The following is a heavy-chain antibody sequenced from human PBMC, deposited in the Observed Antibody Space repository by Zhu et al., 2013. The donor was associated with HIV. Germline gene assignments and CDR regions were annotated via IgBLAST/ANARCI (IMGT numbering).Heavy chain of an antibody. D-gene: IGHD6-19*01. CDR3: ARGGQQWLVEG. Sequence: ASVKVSCKASGYTFTSYYMHWVRQAPGQGLEWMGVINPTGGSTTYAQKFQGRVTITADESTSTAYMELSSLRSEDTAVYYCARGGQQWLVEGWGQGTLVTVSS. CDR1: GYTFTSYY. J-gene: IGHJ4*02. V-gene: IGHV1-46*01. CDR2: INPTGGST.